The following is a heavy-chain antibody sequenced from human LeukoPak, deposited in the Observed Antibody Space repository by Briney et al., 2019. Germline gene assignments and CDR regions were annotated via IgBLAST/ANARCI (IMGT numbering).Heavy chain of an antibody. CDR1: GGSISSYY. J-gene: IGHJ6*03. CDR3: ARSVEGYCSGGSCYSYYYYMDV. V-gene: IGHV4-59*01. Sequence: RASETLSVTRTVSGGSISSYYWSWIRQPPGKGLEWIGHIYYSGSTNYNPSLKSRVTISVDTSKNQFSLKLSSVTAADTAVYYCARSVEGYCSGGSCYSYYYYMDVWGKGTTVTVSS. CDR2: IYYSGST. D-gene: IGHD2-15*01.